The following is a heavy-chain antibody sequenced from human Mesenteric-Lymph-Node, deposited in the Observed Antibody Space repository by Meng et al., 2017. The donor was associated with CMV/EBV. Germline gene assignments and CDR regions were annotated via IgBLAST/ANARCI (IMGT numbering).Heavy chain of an antibody. Sequence: GGSLRLSCAASGFTFSSYSMNWVRQAPGKGLEWVSAISGSGSSTYYADSVTGRLTISRDNAKNTLYLQMNSLRAEDTALYFCAKDNGYGGSYFDYWGQGTLVTVSS. V-gene: IGHV3-23*01. CDR1: GFTFSSYS. CDR2: ISGSGSST. D-gene: IGHD5-12*01. CDR3: AKDNGYGGSYFDY. J-gene: IGHJ4*02.